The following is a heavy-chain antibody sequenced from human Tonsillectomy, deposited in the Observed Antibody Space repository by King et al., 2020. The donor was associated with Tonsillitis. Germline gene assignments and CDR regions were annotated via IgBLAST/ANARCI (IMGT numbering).Heavy chain of an antibody. Sequence: EVQLVESGGGLVQPGRSLRLSCTTSGFTFGDYTMSWFRQAPGKGLEWVGFIRSKAYGGTTEYAASVKGRFTISRDDPKSIAYLQMNSLKTEDTAVYYCTRVVGPTLIVVAPVDYWGQGTLVTVSS. CDR2: IRSKAYGGTT. D-gene: IGHD3-22*01. CDR3: TRVVGPTLIVVAPVDY. J-gene: IGHJ4*02. CDR1: GFTFGDYT. V-gene: IGHV3-49*03.